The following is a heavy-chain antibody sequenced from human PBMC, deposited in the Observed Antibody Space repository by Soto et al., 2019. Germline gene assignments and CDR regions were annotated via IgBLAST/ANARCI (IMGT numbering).Heavy chain of an antibody. CDR2: IIPIFGTA. Sequence: EASVKVSCKASGGTFSSYAISWVRQAPGQGLEWMGGIIPIFGTANYAQEFQGRVTITADESTSTAYRELSSLRSEDTAVYYCASARRLGELSLYLRYYFDYWG. CDR3: ASARRLGELSLYLRYYFDY. V-gene: IGHV1-69*13. J-gene: IGHJ4*01. CDR1: GGTFSSYA. D-gene: IGHD3-16*02.